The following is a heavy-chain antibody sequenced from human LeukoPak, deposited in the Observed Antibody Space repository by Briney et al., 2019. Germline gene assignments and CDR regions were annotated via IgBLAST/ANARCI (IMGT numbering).Heavy chain of an antibody. D-gene: IGHD5-24*01. V-gene: IGHV3-30*04. Sequence: GGSLRLSCAASGFTFSSYAMHWVRQAPGKGLEWVAVTSYDGSNKYYADSVKGRFTISRDNSKNTLYLQMNSLRAEDTAVYYCERDGWRDGYNWDLYYYYYMDVWGKGTTVTVSS. CDR3: ERDGWRDGYNWDLYYYYYMDV. CDR1: GFTFSSYA. J-gene: IGHJ6*03. CDR2: TSYDGSNK.